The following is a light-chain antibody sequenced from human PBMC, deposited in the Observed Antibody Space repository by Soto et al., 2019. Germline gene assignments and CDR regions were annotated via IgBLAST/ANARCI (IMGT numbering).Light chain of an antibody. CDR1: ESVTSS. CDR3: QQYNIWPLWT. Sequence: EMLMTHSPATRSVSPGDRATLSCRASESVTSSLAWYQQKPGQPPRLLIYAASTRATDVPARFSGGGSETEFTLTISSLQSEDFAVYFCQQYNIWPLWTVGQGTKVDIK. CDR2: AAS. V-gene: IGKV3-15*01. J-gene: IGKJ1*01.